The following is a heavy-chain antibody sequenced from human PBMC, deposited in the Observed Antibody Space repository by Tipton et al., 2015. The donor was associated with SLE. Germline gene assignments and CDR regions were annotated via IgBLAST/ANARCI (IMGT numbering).Heavy chain of an antibody. J-gene: IGHJ4*02. CDR2: INHRGST. CDR3: AGCGGGSCDAY. V-gene: IGHV4-34*01. Sequence: TLSLTCAVYGGSFSGYYWSWIRQPPGKGLEWIGEINHRGSTNYNPSLKSRVTISVDRSKKQFSLKLRSVTAADTAVYYCAGCGGGSCDAYWGRGTPVTVSS. D-gene: IGHD2-15*01. CDR1: GGSFSGYY.